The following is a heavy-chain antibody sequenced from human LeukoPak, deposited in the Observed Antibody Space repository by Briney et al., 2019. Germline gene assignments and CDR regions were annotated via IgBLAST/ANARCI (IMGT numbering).Heavy chain of an antibody. CDR3: ARGWARSYPRIVHYYYYMDV. CDR2: INHSGST. J-gene: IGHJ6*03. D-gene: IGHD1-26*01. Sequence: SETLSLTCAVYGGSFSGYYWSWIRQPPGKGLEWIGEINHSGSTNYNPSLKSRVTISVDTSKNQFSLKLSSVTAADTAVYYCARGWARSYPRIVHYYYYMDVWGNGTTVTVSS. V-gene: IGHV4-34*01. CDR1: GGSFSGYY.